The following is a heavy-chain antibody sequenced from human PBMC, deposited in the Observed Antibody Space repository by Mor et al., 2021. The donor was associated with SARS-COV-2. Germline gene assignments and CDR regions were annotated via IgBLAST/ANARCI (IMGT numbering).Heavy chain of an antibody. V-gene: IGHV4-34*01. CDR3: ARGGRYSYGYFDY. J-gene: IGHJ4*02. Sequence: KGLEWIGEINHSGSTNYNPSLKSRVTISVDTSKNQFSLKLSSVTAADTAVYYCARGGRYSYGYFDYWGQG. CDR2: INHSGST. D-gene: IGHD5-18*01.